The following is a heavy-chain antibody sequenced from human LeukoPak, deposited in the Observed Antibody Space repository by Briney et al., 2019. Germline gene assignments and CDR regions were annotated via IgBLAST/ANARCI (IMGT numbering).Heavy chain of an antibody. CDR3: ARSRPPERAAGTFAFDI. CDR1: GYTFTSYA. CDR2: INAGNGNT. V-gene: IGHV1-3*01. J-gene: IGHJ3*02. D-gene: IGHD6-13*01. Sequence: GASVKVSCKASGYTFTSYAMHWVRQAPGQRLEWMGWINAGNGNTKYSQKFQGRVTITRDTSASTAYMELSSLRSEDTAVYYCARSRPPERAAGTFAFDIWGQGTMVTVSS.